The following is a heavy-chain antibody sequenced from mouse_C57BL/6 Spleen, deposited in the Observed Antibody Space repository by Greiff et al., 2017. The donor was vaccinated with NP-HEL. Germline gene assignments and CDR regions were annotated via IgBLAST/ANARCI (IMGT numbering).Heavy chain of an antibody. J-gene: IGHJ3*01. Sequence: VQLQQPGAELVMPGASVKLSCKASGYTFTSYWMHWVKQRPGQGLEWIGEIDPSDSYTNYNQKFKGKSTLTVDKSSSTAYMQLSSLTSEDSAVYYCARSFSTVVGRGFAYWGQGTLVTVSA. CDR3: ARSFSTVVGRGFAY. CDR1: GYTFTSYW. D-gene: IGHD1-1*01. CDR2: IDPSDSYT. V-gene: IGHV1-69*01.